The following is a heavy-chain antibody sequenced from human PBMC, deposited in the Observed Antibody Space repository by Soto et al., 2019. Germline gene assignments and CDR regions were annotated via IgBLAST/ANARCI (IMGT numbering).Heavy chain of an antibody. CDR3: AVKYYDILTVPYFDY. CDR2: ISAYNGNT. CDR1: GYTFTSYG. V-gene: IGHV1-18*01. Sequence: ASVKVSCKASGYTFTSYGISWVRQAPGQGLEWMGWISAYNGNTNYAQKLQGRVTMTTDTSTSTAYMELRSLRSDDTAVYYCAVKYYDILTVPYFDYWGQGTLVTVSS. D-gene: IGHD3-9*01. J-gene: IGHJ4*02.